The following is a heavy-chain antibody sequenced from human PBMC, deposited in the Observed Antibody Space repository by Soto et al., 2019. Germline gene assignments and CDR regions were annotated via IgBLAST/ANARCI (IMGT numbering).Heavy chain of an antibody. V-gene: IGHV3-30-3*01. CDR1: AFTFSIYA. J-gene: IGHJ4*02. CDR2: ISFDGSNK. D-gene: IGHD3-22*01. Sequence: QVQLVESGGGVVQPGRSLRLSCAASAFTFSIYAMHWVRQAPGKGLEWVSLISFDGSNKYYADSVKGRFINSRGNSKNTLYLEMNSLRPEDTAVYYCARASYDSSGYYPDYWGQGALVTVSS. CDR3: ARASYDSSGYYPDY.